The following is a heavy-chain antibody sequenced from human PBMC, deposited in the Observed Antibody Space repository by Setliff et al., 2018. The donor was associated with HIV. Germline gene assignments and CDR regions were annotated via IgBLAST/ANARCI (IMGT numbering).Heavy chain of an antibody. CDR1: GYSLSTYA. CDR3: ARDRGVYCRSTNCYSPVDAFDI. V-gene: IGHV1-18*01. Sequence: ASVKVSCKASGYSLSTYAISWVRQAPGQGLEWMGWIDSNNGNRNFAQKFRGRVTMTTDISTSTAYMELRSLRSDDTAVYYCARDRGVYCRSTNCYSPVDAFDIWGQGTMVTVSS. CDR2: IDSNNGNR. J-gene: IGHJ3*02. D-gene: IGHD2-2*01.